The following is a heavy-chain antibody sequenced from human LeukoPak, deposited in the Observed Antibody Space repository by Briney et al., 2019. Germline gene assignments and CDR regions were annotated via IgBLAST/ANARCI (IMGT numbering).Heavy chain of an antibody. CDR2: ISDDGSAT. CDR1: GFTFGSYT. V-gene: IGHV3-23*01. CDR3: AKGQRVVVPSTRILDV. D-gene: IGHD2-15*01. J-gene: IGHJ6*03. Sequence: PGGSLRLSCAASGFTFGSYTMTWVRQAPGTGLQWVSIISDDGSATYYADSVKGRFTISRDNSKNTVYLQMNALRAEDTAVYYCAKGQRVVVPSTRILDVWGKGTTVTVFS.